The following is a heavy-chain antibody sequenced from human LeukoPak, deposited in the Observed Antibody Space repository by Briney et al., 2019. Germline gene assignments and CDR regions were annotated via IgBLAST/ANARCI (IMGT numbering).Heavy chain of an antibody. CDR1: GGSISSYY. CDR3: ARDRQWLVDY. Sequence: PSETLSLTCTVSGGSISSYYWSWIRQPAGKGLEWIGRIYTSGSTNYNPSLKGRVTISVDKSKNQFSLKLSSVTAADTAVYYCARDRQWLVDYWGQGTLVTVSS. D-gene: IGHD6-19*01. J-gene: IGHJ4*02. CDR2: IYTSGST. V-gene: IGHV4-4*07.